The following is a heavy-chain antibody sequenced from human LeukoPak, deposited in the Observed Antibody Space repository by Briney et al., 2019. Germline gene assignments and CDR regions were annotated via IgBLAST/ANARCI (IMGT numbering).Heavy chain of an antibody. Sequence: SETLSLTCTVSGGSISNYYWYWMRQPPGKGLEWVGYTFYSGNAKYNPSLKSRVTISVDTSKNQFSLKLSSVTAADTAVYYCARSAEEFGELLGYFDYWGQGTLVTVSS. CDR2: TFYSGNA. V-gene: IGHV4-59*12. CDR1: GGSISNYY. D-gene: IGHD3-10*01. CDR3: ARSAEEFGELLGYFDY. J-gene: IGHJ4*02.